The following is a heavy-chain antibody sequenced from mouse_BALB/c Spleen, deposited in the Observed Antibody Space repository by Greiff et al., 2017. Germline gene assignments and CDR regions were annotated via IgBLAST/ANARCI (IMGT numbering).Heavy chain of an antibody. J-gene: IGHJ4*01. CDR2: ISYSGST. CDR3: GYGNYAMDY. V-gene: IGHV3-2*02. CDR1: GYSITSDYA. D-gene: IGHD2-10*02. Sequence: VQLQQSGPGLVKPSQSLSLTCTVTGYSITSDYAWNWIRQFPGNKLEWMGYISYSGSTSYNPSLKSRISITRDTSKNQFFLQLNSVTTEDTATYYCGYGNYAMDYWGQGTSVTVSS.